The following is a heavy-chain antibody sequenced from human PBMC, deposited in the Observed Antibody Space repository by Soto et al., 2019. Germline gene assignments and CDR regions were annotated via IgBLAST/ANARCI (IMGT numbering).Heavy chain of an antibody. V-gene: IGHV3-48*03. CDR2: ISSSGSTI. J-gene: IGHJ4*02. Sequence: GGSLRLSCAASGLTFSSYEMNWVRQAPGKGLEWVSYISSSGSTIYYADPVKGRFTISSDNAKNSLYLQMNSLRAEDTAVYYCAREGAVYDFWSGYLGSSFDYWGQGTLVTVSS. D-gene: IGHD3-3*01. CDR3: AREGAVYDFWSGYLGSSFDY. CDR1: GLTFSSYE.